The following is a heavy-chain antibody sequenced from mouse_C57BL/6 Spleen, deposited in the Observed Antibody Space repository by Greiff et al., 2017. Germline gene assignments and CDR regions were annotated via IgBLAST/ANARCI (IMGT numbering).Heavy chain of an antibody. V-gene: IGHV1-39*01. CDR2: INPNYGTT. CDR1: GYSFTDYN. Sequence: EVKLQESGPELVKPGASVKISCKASGYSFTDYNMNWVKQSNGKSLEWIGVINPNYGTTSYNQKFKGKATLTVDQSSSTAYMQLNSLTSEDSAVYYCAKGGDPFGYFDVWGTGTTVTVSS. J-gene: IGHJ1*03. CDR3: AKGGDPFGYFDV.